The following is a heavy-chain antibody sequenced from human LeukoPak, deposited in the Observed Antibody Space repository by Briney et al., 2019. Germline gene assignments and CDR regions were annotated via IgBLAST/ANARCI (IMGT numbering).Heavy chain of an antibody. CDR1: GGSISSSSYY. CDR2: IYYSGST. CDR3: ARLGSAWSFDY. Sequence: SETLSLTCTVSGGSISSSSYYWGWIRQPPGKGLEWIGSIYYSGSTDYHPSLKSRVTISVDTSKNQFSLKLSSVTAADTAVYCCARLGSAWSFDYWGQGTLVTVSS. D-gene: IGHD6-19*01. J-gene: IGHJ4*02. V-gene: IGHV4-39*01.